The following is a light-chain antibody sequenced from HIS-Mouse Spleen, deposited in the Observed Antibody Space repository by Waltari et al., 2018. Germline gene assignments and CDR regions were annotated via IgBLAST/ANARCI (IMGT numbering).Light chain of an antibody. CDR1: QGISSY. Sequence: AIRMTQSPSSFSASTGDRVTITCRASQGISSYLAWYQQKPGKAPKLLIYAASTLQSGVPSRFGGSGSGTDFTLTISCLQSEDFATYYCQQYYSYPFTFGPGTKVDIK. CDR2: AAS. CDR3: QQYYSYPFT. V-gene: IGKV1-8*01. J-gene: IGKJ3*01.